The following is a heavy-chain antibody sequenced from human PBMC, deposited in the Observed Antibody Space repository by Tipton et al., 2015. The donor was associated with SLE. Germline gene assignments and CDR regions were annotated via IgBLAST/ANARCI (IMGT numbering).Heavy chain of an antibody. CDR1: SGSISGGGYY. D-gene: IGHD3-10*01. V-gene: IGHV4-30-4*01. CDR3: ARHRWNYGSDYNAFDI. CDR2: IFDSGTT. Sequence: TLSLTCTVSSGSISGGGYYWSWIRQHPGKGLEWIGYIFDSGTTYNPSLKGRVTISVDTSKNQFSLNLNSVTSADTAVYFCARHRWNYGSDYNAFDIWGQGTMVTVSS. J-gene: IGHJ3*02.